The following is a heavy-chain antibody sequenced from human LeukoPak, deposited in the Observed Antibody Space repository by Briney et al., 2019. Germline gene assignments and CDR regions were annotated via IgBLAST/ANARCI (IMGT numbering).Heavy chain of an antibody. Sequence: ASVKVSCKASGYTFTSYDINWVRQATGQGLEWMGWMNPNSGNTGYAQKFQGRVTMTRNTSISTAYMELSSLRSEDTAVYYCARESSSGQNFDYWGQGTLVTVSS. J-gene: IGHJ4*02. CDR1: GYTFTSYD. CDR3: ARESSSGQNFDY. D-gene: IGHD6-13*01. V-gene: IGHV1-8*01. CDR2: MNPNSGNT.